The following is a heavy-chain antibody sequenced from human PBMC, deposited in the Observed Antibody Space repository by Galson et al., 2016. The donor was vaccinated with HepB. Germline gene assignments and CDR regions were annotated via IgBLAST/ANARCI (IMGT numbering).Heavy chain of an antibody. Sequence: SLRLSCAASGFSVSSDYMSWVRQAPGKGLEWISVLYADGKTRYADSVKGRLTISRDTSKNILFLDMNGLRVEDTAVYYCAREFRDTISGVPSRVDVWGKGTTVSVSS. D-gene: IGHD3-3*01. V-gene: IGHV3-53*01. CDR2: LYADGKT. J-gene: IGHJ6*04. CDR3: AREFRDTISGVPSRVDV. CDR1: GFSVSSDY.